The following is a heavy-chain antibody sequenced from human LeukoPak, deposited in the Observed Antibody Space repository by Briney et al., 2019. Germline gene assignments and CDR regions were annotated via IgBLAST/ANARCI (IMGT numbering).Heavy chain of an antibody. CDR2: ISAYNGNT. CDR1: GYTFTSYG. CDR3: ARGLAAMVYYYYYYYMDV. D-gene: IGHD5-18*01. Sequence: ASVKVSCKASGYTFTSYGISWVRQAPGQGLEWMGWISAYNGNTNYAQKLQGRVTMTTDTSTSTAYMELSSLRSEDTAVYYCARGLAAMVYYYYYYYMDVWGKGTTVTISS. V-gene: IGHV1-18*01. J-gene: IGHJ6*03.